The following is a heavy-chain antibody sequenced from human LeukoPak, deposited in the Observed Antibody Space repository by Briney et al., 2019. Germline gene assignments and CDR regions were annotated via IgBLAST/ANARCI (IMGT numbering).Heavy chain of an antibody. CDR2: IINSGGTP. CDR3: TRDAYVSTVSAAFDI. J-gene: IGHJ3*02. V-gene: IGHV3-23*01. D-gene: IGHD5/OR15-5a*01. CDR1: GFTFSSYA. Sequence: GGSLRLSCAASGFTFSSYAMTWVRQAPAKGLEWVSTIINSGGTPYYSDSVKGRFTISRDISSNTLYLHMTSLRAEDTAIYYCTRDAYVSTVSAAFDIWGQGTMVTVSS.